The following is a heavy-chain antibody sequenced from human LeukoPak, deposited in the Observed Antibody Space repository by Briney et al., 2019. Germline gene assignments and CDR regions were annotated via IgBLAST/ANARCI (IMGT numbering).Heavy chain of an antibody. V-gene: IGHV3-30*02. J-gene: IGHJ4*02. CDR3: ATFTYYYDSSGYSQGDY. Sequence: EGSLRLSCAASGFTFSSYGMHWVRQAPGKGLEWVAFIRYDGSNKYYADSVKGRFTISRDNSKNTLYLQMNSLRAEDTAVYYCATFTYYYDSSGYSQGDYWGQGTLVTVSS. CDR1: GFTFSSYG. D-gene: IGHD3-22*01. CDR2: IRYDGSNK.